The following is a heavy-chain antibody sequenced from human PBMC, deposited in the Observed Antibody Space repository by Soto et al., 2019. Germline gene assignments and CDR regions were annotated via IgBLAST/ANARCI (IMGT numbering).Heavy chain of an antibody. CDR3: VRGGGAGRFDP. Sequence: PGGSLRLSCAGSGFTFGDSCMSWIRQAPGKGLEWLSYISPGSRYPAYADSVKGRFTIYRDNAKRSLYLQMMSLTAEDTAIYYCVRGGGAGRFDPWGQGTMVTVSS. CDR2: ISPGSRYP. CDR1: GFTFGDSC. V-gene: IGHV3-11*06. J-gene: IGHJ5*02. D-gene: IGHD2-21*01.